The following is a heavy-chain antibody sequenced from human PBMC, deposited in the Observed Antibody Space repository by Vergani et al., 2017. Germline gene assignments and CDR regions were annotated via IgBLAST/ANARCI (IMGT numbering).Heavy chain of an antibody. CDR3: ARATRGGVLKFDD. J-gene: IGHJ4*02. CDR1: GFTVSSNY. V-gene: IGHV3-66*02. D-gene: IGHD3-16*01. Sequence: EVQLVESGGGLVQPGGSLRLSCAASGFTVSSNYMSWVRQAPGKGLEWVSVIYSGGSTYYADSVKGRITISRDNSKNTLYLQMNSLRAEDTAVYYCARATRGGVLKFDDWGQGTLVTASP. CDR2: IYSGGST.